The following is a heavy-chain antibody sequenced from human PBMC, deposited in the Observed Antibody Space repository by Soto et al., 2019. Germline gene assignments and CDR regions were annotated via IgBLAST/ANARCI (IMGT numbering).Heavy chain of an antibody. V-gene: IGHV4-34*01. D-gene: IGHD4-17*01. J-gene: IGHJ6*02. CDR2: INHSGST. CDR1: GGSFSGYY. CDR3: ARGRELDDGDYYYYGMDV. Sequence: SETLSLTCAVYGGSFSGYYWRWIRQPPGKGLEWIGEINHSGSTNYNPSLKSRVTISVDTSKNQFSLKLSSVTAADTAVYYCARGRELDDGDYYYYGMDVWGQGATVTVSS.